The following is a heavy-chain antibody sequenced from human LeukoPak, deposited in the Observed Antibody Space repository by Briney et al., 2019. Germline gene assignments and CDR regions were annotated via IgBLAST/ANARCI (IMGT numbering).Heavy chain of an antibody. J-gene: IGHJ4*02. CDR3: AREDRRDGYNFDY. Sequence: PGGSLRLSCAASGFTFSDYEMIWVRQTPGKGLEWISYISSSGSTMYYAESVKGRFTISRDSAENSLYLQMSSLRAEDTAVYYCAREDRRDGYNFDYGGQGTLVTVSS. CDR2: ISSSGSTM. V-gene: IGHV3-48*03. CDR1: GFTFSDYE. D-gene: IGHD5-24*01.